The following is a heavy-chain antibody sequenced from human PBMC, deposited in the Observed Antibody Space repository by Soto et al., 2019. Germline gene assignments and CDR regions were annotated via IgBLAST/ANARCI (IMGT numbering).Heavy chain of an antibody. CDR1: GGSISSNNW. Sequence: SETLSLTCVVSGGSISSNNWWSWVRQSPGKGLEWFGQIYYSGGTNYNPSLKSRVTISVDRSKNQFSLTLTSVTAADTAFYYCARSSSSSKGYFDSWGQGTLVTVSS. D-gene: IGHD6-6*01. CDR2: IYYSGGT. V-gene: IGHV4-4*02. J-gene: IGHJ4*02. CDR3: ARSSSSSKGYFDS.